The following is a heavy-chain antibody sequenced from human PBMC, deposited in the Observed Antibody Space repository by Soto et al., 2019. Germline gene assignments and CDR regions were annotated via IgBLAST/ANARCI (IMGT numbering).Heavy chain of an antibody. V-gene: IGHV1-24*01. Sequence: ASVKVSCKVSGYTLTELSMHWVRQAPGKGLEWMGGFDPEDGETIYAQKFQGRVTMTEDTSTDTAYMELSSLRSEDTAVYYCATDRWNPGSSWVVPLDYWGQGTLVTVSS. CDR3: ATDRWNPGSSWVVPLDY. CDR2: FDPEDGET. CDR1: GYTLTELS. J-gene: IGHJ4*02. D-gene: IGHD6-13*01.